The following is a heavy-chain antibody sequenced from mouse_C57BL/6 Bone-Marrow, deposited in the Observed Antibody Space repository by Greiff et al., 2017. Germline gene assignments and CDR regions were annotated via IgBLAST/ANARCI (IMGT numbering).Heavy chain of an antibody. V-gene: IGHV1-85*01. Sequence: VQLQQSGPELVKPGASVKLSCKASGYTFTSYDINWVKQRPGRGLEWIGWIYPRDGSTKYNEKFKDKATLTVDTSSSTAYMELHSLTSEDSAVYFCAREVSIVTFDYWGQGTTLTVSS. CDR2: IYPRDGST. CDR3: AREVSIVTFDY. D-gene: IGHD2-5*01. J-gene: IGHJ2*01. CDR1: GYTFTSYD.